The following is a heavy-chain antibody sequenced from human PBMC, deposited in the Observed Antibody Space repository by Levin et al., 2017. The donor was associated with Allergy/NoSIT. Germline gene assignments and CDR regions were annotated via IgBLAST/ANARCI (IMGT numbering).Heavy chain of an antibody. J-gene: IGHJ5*01. CDR2: ISGNGGTK. D-gene: IGHD3-10*01. Sequence: GGSLRLSCVASGFTFNDYAMTWVRQAPGRGLEWVSSISGNGGTKRYAESVKGRFTVSRDKSTNTVFLQMNSLRVEDTAIYYCAKNRIPLWFGTKHDWFDPWGQGTLVTVSS. CDR1: GFTFNDYA. CDR3: AKNRIPLWFGTKHDWFDP. V-gene: IGHV3-23*01.